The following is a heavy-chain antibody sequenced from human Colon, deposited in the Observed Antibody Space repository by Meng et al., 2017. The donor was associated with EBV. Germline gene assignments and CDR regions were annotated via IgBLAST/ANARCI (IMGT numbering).Heavy chain of an antibody. V-gene: IGHV4-61*01. Sequence: QGQLQEPGPGLLKPSETRSLTFTVPGDPVALGRYYWGWIRQPPGKGLEWIAYIYYIGGTNHNPSLKSRLTISLDTSKNQFSLSLRSVTAADTAVYYCARVSGRSFDPWGQGTLVTVSS. CDR2: IYYIGGT. D-gene: IGHD3-10*01. CDR3: ARVSGRSFDP. CDR1: GDPVALGRYY. J-gene: IGHJ5*02.